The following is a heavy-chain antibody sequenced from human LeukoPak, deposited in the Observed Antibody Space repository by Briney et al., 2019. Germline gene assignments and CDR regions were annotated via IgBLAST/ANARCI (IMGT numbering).Heavy chain of an antibody. Sequence: SETLSLTCAVLGGSISSSSWWSWVRQPPGKGLEWIGEIYHSGSTNYNPSLKSRVTISVDKSKNQFSLKLSSVTAADTAVYYCARDEGRSTFDYWGQGTLVTVSS. CDR1: GGSISSSSW. J-gene: IGHJ4*02. V-gene: IGHV4-4*02. CDR2: IYHSGST. CDR3: ARDEGRSTFDY.